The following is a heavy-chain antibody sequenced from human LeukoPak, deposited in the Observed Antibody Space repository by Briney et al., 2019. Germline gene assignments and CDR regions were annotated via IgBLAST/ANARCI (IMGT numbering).Heavy chain of an antibody. D-gene: IGHD6-19*01. V-gene: IGHV1-3*01. CDR1: GYTFTSYA. CDR3: ARSGSGWLATFDY. Sequence: ASVKVSCKASGYTFTSYAMHWVRQAPGQRLEWMGWINAGNGNTKYSQKFQGRVTITRDTSANTAYMELSSLRSEDTAVYYCARSGSGWLATFDYWGQGTLVTVSS. CDR2: INAGNGNT. J-gene: IGHJ4*02.